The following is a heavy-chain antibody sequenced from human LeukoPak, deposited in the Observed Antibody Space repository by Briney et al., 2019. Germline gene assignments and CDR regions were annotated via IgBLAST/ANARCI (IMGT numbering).Heavy chain of an antibody. Sequence: AGGSLRLSCAASGFTFSNYWMHWVRQAPGKGLEWVSAISGSGGSTYYADSVKGRFTISRDNSKNTLYLQMNSLRAEDTAVYYCAKSLPMIVEGDWFDPWGQGTLVTVSS. CDR2: ISGSGGST. J-gene: IGHJ5*02. CDR1: GFTFSNYW. D-gene: IGHD3-22*01. CDR3: AKSLPMIVEGDWFDP. V-gene: IGHV3-23*01.